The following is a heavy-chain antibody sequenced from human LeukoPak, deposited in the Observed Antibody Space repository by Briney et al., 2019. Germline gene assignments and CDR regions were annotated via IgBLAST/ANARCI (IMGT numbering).Heavy chain of an antibody. D-gene: IGHD5/OR15-5a*01. Sequence: GGSLRLSCAVSGFTFSIYAMIWVRQAPGRGLVWVSSIGASGDSIYYTDSVKGRFTISRDNSKNTLYLQMSSLRVEDTAVYYCAKIPDVSDYWGQGTLVTVSS. V-gene: IGHV3-23*01. CDR2: IGASGDSI. CDR1: GFTFSIYA. J-gene: IGHJ4*02. CDR3: AKIPDVSDY.